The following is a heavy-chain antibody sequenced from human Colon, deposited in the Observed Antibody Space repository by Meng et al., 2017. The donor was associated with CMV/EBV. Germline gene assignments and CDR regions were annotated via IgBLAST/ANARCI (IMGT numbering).Heavy chain of an antibody. V-gene: IGHV3-21*01. CDR2: INSNGRGS. D-gene: IGHD2-8*01. CDR3: ATAGGYSNNVYGVDP. CDR1: GFSLMTYT. J-gene: IGHJ5*02. Sequence: GESLKTSCTASGFSLMTYTMIWVRQAPGKGLEWVTSINSNGRGSFYADSVKGRFTVSRDNAKKSVYLEMNSLRGDDTAVYYCATAGGYSNNVYGVDPWGQGTLVTVSS.